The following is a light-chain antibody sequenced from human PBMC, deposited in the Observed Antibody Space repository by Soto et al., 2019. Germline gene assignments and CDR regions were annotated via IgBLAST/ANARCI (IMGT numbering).Light chain of an antibody. CDR3: SSYTSSSTLDVV. J-gene: IGLJ2*01. CDR1: SSDVGGYNY. V-gene: IGLV2-14*01. Sequence: QSALTQPASVSGSPGKAITTSGPETSSDVGGYNYVSWYQQHPAKPPKLMIYDVSNRPSGVSNRFSGSKSGNTASLTISGLQAEDEADYYCSSYTSSSTLDVVFGGGTQLTVL. CDR2: DVS.